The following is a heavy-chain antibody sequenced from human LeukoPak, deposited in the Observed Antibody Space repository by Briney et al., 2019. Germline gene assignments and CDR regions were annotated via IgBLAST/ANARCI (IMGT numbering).Heavy chain of an antibody. J-gene: IGHJ4*02. V-gene: IGHV3-23*01. D-gene: IGHD3-10*01. Sequence: GGSLRLSCAASGFTISSHAMSWVRQAPGKGLEWVSAISGRSDNKQYTDSVKGRFTISRDNSRSTLYLQMNSLRPQDTAIYYCAREGYYGSGSPPSLYFDYWGQGTLVTVSS. CDR3: AREGYYGSGSPPSLYFDY. CDR1: GFTISSHA. CDR2: ISGRSDNK.